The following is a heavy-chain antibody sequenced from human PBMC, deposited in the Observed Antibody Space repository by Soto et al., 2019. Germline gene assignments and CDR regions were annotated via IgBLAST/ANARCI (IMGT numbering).Heavy chain of an antibody. V-gene: IGHV1-46*01. J-gene: IGHJ3*01. CDR2: INPTSDYT. D-gene: IGHD6-6*01. Sequence: QVQLVQSGAEVKQPGASVKISCKASGYTLSSYYLHWVRQAPGQGLEWMGMINPTSDYTNFAQNFPGRVILTRDASTSTVYMELTSLRPDDPGVYFCARGRPPINALDLWGQGTMVALSS. CDR3: ARGRPPINALDL. CDR1: GYTLSSYY.